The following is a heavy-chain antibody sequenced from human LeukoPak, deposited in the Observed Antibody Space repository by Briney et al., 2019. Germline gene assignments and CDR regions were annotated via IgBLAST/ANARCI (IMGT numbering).Heavy chain of an antibody. CDR3: ARVTMVRGVISSCYFDY. CDR1: GGSISSSYYY. J-gene: IGHJ4*02. CDR2: IYYSGST. Sequence: SETLSLTCTVSGGSISSSYYYWGWIRQPPGKGLEWIGSIYYSGSTYYNPSLKSRVTISVDTSKNQFSLKLSSVTAADTAVYYCARVTMVRGVISSCYFDYWGQGTLVTVSS. V-gene: IGHV4-39*07. D-gene: IGHD3-10*01.